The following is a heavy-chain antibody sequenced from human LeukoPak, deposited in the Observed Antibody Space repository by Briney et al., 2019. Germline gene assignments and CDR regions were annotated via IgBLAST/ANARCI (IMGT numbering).Heavy chain of an antibody. V-gene: IGHV3-23*01. J-gene: IGHJ1*01. CDR2: ISGSGGST. D-gene: IGHD4-17*01. Sequence: GGSLRLSCAASGFTFSSYAMSWVRQAPGKGLEWVSAISGSGGSTYYAGSVKGRFTISRDNSKNTLYLQMNSLRAEDTAVYYCAKGGGPTVSRGYFQHWGQGTLVTVSS. CDR3: AKGGGPTVSRGYFQH. CDR1: GFTFSSYA.